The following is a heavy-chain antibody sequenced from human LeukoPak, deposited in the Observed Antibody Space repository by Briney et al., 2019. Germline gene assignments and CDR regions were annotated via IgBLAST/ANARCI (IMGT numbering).Heavy chain of an antibody. CDR3: ARWGFPIYYYYMDV. CDR1: GFTFDDYA. V-gene: IGHV3-9*01. Sequence: GGSLRLSCAASGFTFDDYAMHWVRQAPGKGLEWVSGISWNSGSIGYADSVKGRFTISRDNAKNSLYLQLDSLRAEDTAVYYCARWGFPIYYYYMDVWGKGTTVTVSS. D-gene: IGHD3-16*01. CDR2: ISWNSGSI. J-gene: IGHJ6*03.